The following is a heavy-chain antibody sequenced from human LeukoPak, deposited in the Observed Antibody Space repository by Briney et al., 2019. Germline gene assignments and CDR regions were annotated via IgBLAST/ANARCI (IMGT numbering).Heavy chain of an antibody. D-gene: IGHD3-3*01. CDR3: ATGGFWSGYWTY. V-gene: IGHV1-69*02. J-gene: IGHJ4*02. Sequence: SVKVSCKASGGTFSSYTISWVRQAPGQGLEWMGRIIPILGIANYAQKFQGRVTITADKSTSTAYMELSSLRSEDTAVYYCATGGFWSGYWTYWGQGTLATVSS. CDR2: IIPILGIA. CDR1: GGTFSSYT.